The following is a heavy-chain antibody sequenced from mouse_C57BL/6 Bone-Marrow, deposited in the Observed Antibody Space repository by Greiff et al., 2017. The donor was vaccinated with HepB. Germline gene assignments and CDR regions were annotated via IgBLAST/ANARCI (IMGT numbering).Heavy chain of an antibody. CDR1: GYTFTSYW. D-gene: IGHD1-1*01. J-gene: IGHJ3*01. V-gene: IGHV1-69*01. CDR2: IDPSDSYT. CDR3: ARGAYYYGSSQFAY. Sequence: QVQLQQPGAELVMPGASVKLSCKASGYTFTSYWMHWVKQRPGQGLEWIGEIDPSDSYTNYNQKFKGKSTLTVDKCSSTAYMQLSSLTSEDSAVYYCARGAYYYGSSQFAYWGQGTLVTVSA.